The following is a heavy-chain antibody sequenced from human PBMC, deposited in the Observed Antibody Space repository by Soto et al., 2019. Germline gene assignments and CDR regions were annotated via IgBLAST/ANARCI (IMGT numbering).Heavy chain of an antibody. D-gene: IGHD6-13*01. V-gene: IGHV4-59*06. CDR1: GGSISSYY. CDR3: AGDVSSSWFYFDY. Sequence: SETLSLTCTVSGGSISSYYWSWIRQHPGKGLEWIGYIYYSGSTYYNPSLKSRVTISVDTSKNQFSLKLSSVTAADTAVYYCAGDVSSSWFYFDYWGQGTLVTVSS. J-gene: IGHJ4*02. CDR2: IYYSGST.